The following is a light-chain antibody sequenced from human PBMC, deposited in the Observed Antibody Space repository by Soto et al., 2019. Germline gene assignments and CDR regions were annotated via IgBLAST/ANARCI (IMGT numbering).Light chain of an antibody. J-gene: IGLJ2*01. CDR1: SGSIANNY. CDR3: QSFDADFVI. Sequence: NFMLTQPHSVSESPGKTVTISCTRSSGSIANNYVQWYQQRPGSAPTTVIYENKLRPSGGPGRFSGSTDGSSNSASLTIYGLKAEDEADYYCQSFDADFVIFGGGTKVTV. V-gene: IGLV6-57*04. CDR2: ENK.